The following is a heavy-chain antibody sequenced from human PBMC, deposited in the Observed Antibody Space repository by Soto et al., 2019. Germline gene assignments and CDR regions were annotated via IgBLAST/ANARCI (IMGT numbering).Heavy chain of an antibody. Sequence: SETLSLTCAVDGGSFSGYYWTWIRQPPGKGLEWIGEINDGGSTNYNPSLKSRVTISVDTSKNQFSLKVTSVTAADTAVYYCAREMREWLTDYWGQGNMVTVSS. CDR3: AREMREWLTDY. CDR2: INDGGST. V-gene: IGHV4-34*01. CDR1: GGSFSGYY. J-gene: IGHJ4*02. D-gene: IGHD6-19*01.